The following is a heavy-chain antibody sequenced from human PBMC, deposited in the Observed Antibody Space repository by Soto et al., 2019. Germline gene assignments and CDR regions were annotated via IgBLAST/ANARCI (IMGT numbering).Heavy chain of an antibody. CDR2: IYYSGST. V-gene: IGHV4-31*03. J-gene: IGHJ6*03. Sequence: QVQLQESGPGLVKPSQTLSLTCTVSGGSISSGGYYWSWIRQHPGKGLEWIRYIYYSGSTYYNPSLKSRVTISVDTSKNQFSLKLSSVTAADTAVYYCARSVRGWPGYYYYYMDVWGKGTTVTVSS. CDR1: GGSISSGGYY. CDR3: ARSVRGWPGYYYYYMDV. D-gene: IGHD3-10*01.